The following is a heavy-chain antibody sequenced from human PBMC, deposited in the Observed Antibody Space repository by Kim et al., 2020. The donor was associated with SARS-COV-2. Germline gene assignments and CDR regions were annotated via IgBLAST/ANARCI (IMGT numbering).Heavy chain of an antibody. D-gene: IGHD3-10*01. CDR1: GFTFSSYG. CDR3: ARDRGRQIYYFYY. Sequence: GGSLRLSCAASGFTFSSYGMHWVRQAPGKGLEWVAVIWYDGSNKYYADSVKGRFTISRDNSKNTLYLQMNSLRAEDTAVYYCARDRGRQIYYFYYWGQGTLVTVSS. CDR2: IWYDGSNK. V-gene: IGHV3-33*01. J-gene: IGHJ4*02.